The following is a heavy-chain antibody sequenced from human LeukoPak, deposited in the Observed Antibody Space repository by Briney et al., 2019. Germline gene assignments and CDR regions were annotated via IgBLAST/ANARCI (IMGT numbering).Heavy chain of an antibody. CDR1: GFTFSSYA. CDR3: AKSGYCSSTSCPFDY. Sequence: PGGSLRLSCAASGFTFSSYAMSWVRQAPEKGLEWVSAISGSGGATYYADSVKGRFTISRDNSKNTLYLQMNSLRVEDTAVYYCAKSGYCSSTSCPFDYWGQGTLVTASS. J-gene: IGHJ4*02. CDR2: ISGSGGAT. D-gene: IGHD2-2*01. V-gene: IGHV3-23*01.